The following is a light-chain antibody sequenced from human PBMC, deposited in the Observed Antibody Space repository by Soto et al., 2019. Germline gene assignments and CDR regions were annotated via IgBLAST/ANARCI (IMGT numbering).Light chain of an antibody. CDR1: VSVNTY. V-gene: IGKV3-11*01. CDR3: QQRNNWPLT. Sequence: EVVLTQSPATLSLSPGETATLSCRASVSVNTYVAWYRQKPGQAPKLLIYDASNRATGIPDRFSGSGSVTDFTLTISSLEPEDSAVYYCQQRNNWPLTFGGGTKVDIK. J-gene: IGKJ4*01. CDR2: DAS.